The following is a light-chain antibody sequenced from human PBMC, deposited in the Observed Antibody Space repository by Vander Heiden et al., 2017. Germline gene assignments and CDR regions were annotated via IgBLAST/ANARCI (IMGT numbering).Light chain of an antibody. V-gene: IGLV2-14*01. Sequence: QSALTQPASVSGSPGQSFTISCTGTSSDVGRYNYVSWYQQHPGKAPKLMIYEVSNRPSGVSNRFSGSKSGNTASLTISGLQAEDEADYYCSSYTSSSVVVFGGGTKVTVL. CDR1: SSDVGRYNY. J-gene: IGLJ2*01. CDR2: EVS. CDR3: SSYTSSSVVV.